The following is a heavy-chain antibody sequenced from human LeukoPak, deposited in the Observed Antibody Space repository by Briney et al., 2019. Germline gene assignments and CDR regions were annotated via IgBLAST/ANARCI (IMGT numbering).Heavy chain of an antibody. Sequence: SETLSLTCTVSGGSISSYYWSWIRQPPGKGLEWIGYIYYSGSTNYNPSLKSRVTISVDTSKNQFSLKLSSVTAADTAVYYCARDYYDSSGYYSVGTDYWGQGTLVTVSS. CDR3: ARDYYDSSGYYSVGTDY. D-gene: IGHD3-22*01. J-gene: IGHJ4*02. CDR1: GGSISSYY. V-gene: IGHV4-59*01. CDR2: IYYSGST.